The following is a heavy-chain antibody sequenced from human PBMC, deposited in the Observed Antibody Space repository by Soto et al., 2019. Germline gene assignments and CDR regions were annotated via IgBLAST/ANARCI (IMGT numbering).Heavy chain of an antibody. Sequence: GGSLRLSCAASGFTFSSYAMHWVRQAPGKGLGWVAVISYDGSNKYYADSVKGRFTISRDNSKNTLYLQMNSLRAEDTAVYYCARATSSSSGGYYYGMDVWGQGTTVTVSS. D-gene: IGHD6-6*01. CDR1: GFTFSSYA. V-gene: IGHV3-30-3*01. CDR3: ARATSSSSGGYYYGMDV. J-gene: IGHJ6*02. CDR2: ISYDGSNK.